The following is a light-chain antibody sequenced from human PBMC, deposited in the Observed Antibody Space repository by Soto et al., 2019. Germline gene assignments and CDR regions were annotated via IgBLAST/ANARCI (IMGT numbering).Light chain of an antibody. Sequence: VLTQPASVSGAPGQRFTISCTGSSSNIGAGHDVHWYQQLPGTAPKLLIYGNGNRPSGVPDRFSGSKSGTSASLAITGLQAEDEVDYYCQSYDSSLSGSEVFGTGTKVTVL. V-gene: IGLV1-40*01. CDR2: GNG. J-gene: IGLJ1*01. CDR1: SSNIGAGHD. CDR3: QSYDSSLSGSEV.